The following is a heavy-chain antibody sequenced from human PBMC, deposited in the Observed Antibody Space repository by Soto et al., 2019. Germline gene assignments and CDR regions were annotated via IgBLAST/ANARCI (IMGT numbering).Heavy chain of an antibody. J-gene: IGHJ5*02. CDR3: ARGLVGGVAAAGANWFDP. CDR2: INHSGST. D-gene: IGHD6-13*01. CDR1: GGSFSGYY. Sequence: SETLSLTCAVYGGSFSGYYWSWIRQPPGKGLEWIGEINHSGSTNYNPSLKSRVTISVDTSKNQFSLKLSSVTAADTAVYYCARGLVGGVAAAGANWFDPWGQGTLVNVS. V-gene: IGHV4-34*01.